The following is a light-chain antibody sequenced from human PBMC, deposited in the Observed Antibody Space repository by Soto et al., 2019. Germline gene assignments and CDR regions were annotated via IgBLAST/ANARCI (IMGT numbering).Light chain of an antibody. CDR2: GAS. Sequence: EIVMTQSPATLSVSPGERATLSCRASQSVNSNLAWYQQKPGQAPRLLIYGASTRATGIPARFSGSGSGTEFTLTISSLQPDYFATYYCQQYNSYSWTFGQGTKVDIK. CDR1: QSVNSN. J-gene: IGKJ1*01. V-gene: IGKV3-15*01. CDR3: QQYNSYSWT.